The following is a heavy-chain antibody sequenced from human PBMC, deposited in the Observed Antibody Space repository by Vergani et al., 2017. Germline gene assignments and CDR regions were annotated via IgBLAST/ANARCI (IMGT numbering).Heavy chain of an antibody. CDR2: IYYSGST. J-gene: IGHJ4*02. V-gene: IGHV4-59*12. Sequence: QVQLQESGPGLVKPSETLSLTCTVSGGSISSYYWSWIRQPPGKGLEWIGYIYYSGSTNYNPSLKSRVTISVDTSKNQFSLKLSSVTAADTAVYYCARDRGYYDMWGGDYWGQGTLVTVSS. CDR1: GGSISSYY. D-gene: IGHD3-22*01. CDR3: ARDRGYYDMWGGDY.